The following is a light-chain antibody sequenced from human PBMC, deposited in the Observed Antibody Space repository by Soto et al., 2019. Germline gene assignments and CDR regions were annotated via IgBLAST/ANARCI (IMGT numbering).Light chain of an antibody. V-gene: IGKV1-5*01. J-gene: IGKJ1*01. CDR3: QQYETFSGT. CDR1: QSVSSW. Sequence: DIQMTQSPSTQSGSVGVRVTITCRASQSVSSWWAWYQQKPGNGPKLLIKDASTLMGGVPSRFGGSRSGTKFPLTIASLQPDDFATYYCQQYETFSGTFGPGTKVDI. CDR2: DAS.